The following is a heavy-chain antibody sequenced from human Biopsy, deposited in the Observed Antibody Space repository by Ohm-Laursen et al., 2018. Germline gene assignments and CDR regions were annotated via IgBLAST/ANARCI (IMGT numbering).Heavy chain of an antibody. Sequence: TLSLTCSVSGVSINGGRYYWNWIRHHPGKGLEWIGNIFYSANTYYNPSLKSRVTISVDTSKNQFSLKLSSVTAADTAVYYCARESALAGDFDSWGQGTLVTVSS. V-gene: IGHV4-31*03. J-gene: IGHJ4*02. D-gene: IGHD6-19*01. CDR2: IFYSANT. CDR3: ARESALAGDFDS. CDR1: GVSINGGRYY.